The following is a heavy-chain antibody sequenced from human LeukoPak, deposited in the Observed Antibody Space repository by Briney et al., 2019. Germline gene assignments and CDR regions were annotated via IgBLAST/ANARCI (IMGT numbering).Heavy chain of an antibody. Sequence: GGSLRLSCGASGFTFNNYGMLWVRQAPGKGLEWVAFIRYDGSFKYYADSVKGRFTISRDNSKNTLYLQMNSLRAEDTAVYYCTKSRRYCSGGTCYQEASLDYWGQGTLVTVSS. CDR1: GFTFNNYG. CDR2: IRYDGSFK. D-gene: IGHD2-15*01. CDR3: TKSRRYCSGGTCYQEASLDY. J-gene: IGHJ4*02. V-gene: IGHV3-30*02.